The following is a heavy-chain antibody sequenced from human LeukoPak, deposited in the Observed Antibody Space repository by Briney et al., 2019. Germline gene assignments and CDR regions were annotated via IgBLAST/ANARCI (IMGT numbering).Heavy chain of an antibody. V-gene: IGHV5-51*01. CDR3: ARLDSSSWYY. D-gene: IGHD6-13*01. CDR1: GYSFTSNW. J-gene: IGHJ4*02. Sequence: GESLKIFCKGSGYSFTSNWIGWVRPMPGKGLEWMGIIFPGDSDTRYSPAFQGQVTISADKSISTAYLQWSSLKASDTAMYYCARLDSSSWYYWGQGTRVSVSS. CDR2: IFPGDSDT.